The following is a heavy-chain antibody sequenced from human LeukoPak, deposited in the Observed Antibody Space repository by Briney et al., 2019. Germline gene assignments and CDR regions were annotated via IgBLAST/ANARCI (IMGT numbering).Heavy chain of an antibody. D-gene: IGHD1-14*01. V-gene: IGHV1-69*05. Sequence: GASVKVSCKASGGTFSSYAISWVRQAPGQGLEGMGRIIPIFGTANYAQKFQGRVTITTDESTSTAYMELSSLRSEDTAVYYCAREWTGSHFDYWGQGTLVTVSS. CDR1: GGTFSSYA. CDR3: AREWTGSHFDY. CDR2: IIPIFGTA. J-gene: IGHJ4*02.